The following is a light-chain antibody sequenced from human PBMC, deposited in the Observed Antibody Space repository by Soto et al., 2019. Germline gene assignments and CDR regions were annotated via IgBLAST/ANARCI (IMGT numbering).Light chain of an antibody. V-gene: IGLV1-47*02. CDR1: SSNIGSNF. CDR3: AAWDDSLSGWV. CDR2: ANN. Sequence: SVLTQPPSASGTPGQRVTISCSGSSSNIGSNFVYWYQQLPGTAPRVLIYANNERPSGVPDRFSGSKSGTSASLAISGLRSDDGADYYCAAWDDSLSGWVFGGGTKLTVL. J-gene: IGLJ3*02.